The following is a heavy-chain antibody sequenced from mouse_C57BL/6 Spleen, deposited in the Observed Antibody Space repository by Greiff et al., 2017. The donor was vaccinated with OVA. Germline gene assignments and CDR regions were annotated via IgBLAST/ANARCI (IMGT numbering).Heavy chain of an antibody. V-gene: IGHV5-9-1*02. CDR2: ISSGGDYI. CDR1: GFTFSSYA. D-gene: IGHD1-1*01. CDR3: TREGYGSSFAMDY. J-gene: IGHJ4*01. Sequence: EVKLVESGEGLVKPGGSLKLSCAASGFTFSSYAMSWVRQTPEKRLEWVAYISSGGDYIYYADTVKGRFTISRDNARNTLYLQMSSLKSEDTAMYYCTREGYGSSFAMDYWGQGTSVTVSS.